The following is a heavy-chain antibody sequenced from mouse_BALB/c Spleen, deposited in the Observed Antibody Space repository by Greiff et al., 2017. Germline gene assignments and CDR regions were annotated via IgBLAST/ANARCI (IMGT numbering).Heavy chain of an antibody. CDR1: GYSITSDYA. J-gene: IGHJ1*01. Sequence: VQLQQSGPGLVKPSQSLSLTCTVTGYSITSDYAWNWIRQFPGNKLEWMGYISYSGSTSYNPSLKSRISITRDTSKNQFFLQLNSVTTEDTATYYCARWDYYGSSSHWYFDVWGAGTTVTVSS. D-gene: IGHD1-1*01. V-gene: IGHV3-2*02. CDR2: ISYSGST. CDR3: ARWDYYGSSSHWYFDV.